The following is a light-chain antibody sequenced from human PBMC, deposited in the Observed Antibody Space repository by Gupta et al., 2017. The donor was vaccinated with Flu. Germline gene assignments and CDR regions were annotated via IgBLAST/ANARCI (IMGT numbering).Light chain of an antibody. Sequence: GDSLPKQTGYWYQQKPGQAPVLVINKDHERPSGIPARFSGGRSATTVALTISGVQEGDEGDYYCQASVSSGAYGMFGGGTKLTVL. J-gene: IGLJ3*02. CDR1: SLPKQT. CDR2: KDH. V-gene: IGLV3-25*03. CDR3: QASVSSGAYGM.